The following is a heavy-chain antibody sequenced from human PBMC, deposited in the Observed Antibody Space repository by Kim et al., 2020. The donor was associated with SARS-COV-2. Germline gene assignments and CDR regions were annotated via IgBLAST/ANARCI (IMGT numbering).Heavy chain of an antibody. CDR1: GFTFSSYG. D-gene: IGHD6-19*01. CDR2: ISYDGSNK. V-gene: IGHV3-30*18. Sequence: GGSLRLSCAASGFTFSSYGMHWVRQAPGKGLEWVAVISYDGSNKYYADSVKGRFTISRDNSKNTLYLQMNSLRAEDTAVYYCAKDRDSSGGAFDIWGQG. J-gene: IGHJ3*02. CDR3: AKDRDSSGGAFDI.